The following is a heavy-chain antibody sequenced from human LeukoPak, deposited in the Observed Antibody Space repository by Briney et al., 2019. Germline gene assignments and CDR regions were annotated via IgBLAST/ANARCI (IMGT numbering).Heavy chain of an antibody. CDR2: ISYDGSNK. V-gene: IGHV3-30*18. D-gene: IGHD2-2*01. Sequence: PGGSLKLSGAASGFTFSSYGMPWVRQAPGKGLEWVAVISYDGSNKYYADSVKGRFTISRDNSKNTLYLQMNSLRAEDTAVYYCAKVLVGSTSDFDYWGQGTLVTVSS. CDR3: AKVLVGSTSDFDY. J-gene: IGHJ4*02. CDR1: GFTFSSYG.